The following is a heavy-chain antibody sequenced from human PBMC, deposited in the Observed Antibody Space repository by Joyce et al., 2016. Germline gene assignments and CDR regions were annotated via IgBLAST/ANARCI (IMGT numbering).Heavy chain of an antibody. CDR1: GGTFSTYT. V-gene: IGHV1-69*08. Sequence: QVQLVQSGAEVKKPGSSVKVSCKASGGTFSTYTISWLRQAPGQGLEWRGRFTPLLGTSKYAQKFQGRVTISADKSTSTAYMELSTLTSEDTAVYYCARGGDWFGPWGQGTLVTVSS. J-gene: IGHJ5*02. CDR3: ARGGDWFGP. CDR2: FTPLLGTS.